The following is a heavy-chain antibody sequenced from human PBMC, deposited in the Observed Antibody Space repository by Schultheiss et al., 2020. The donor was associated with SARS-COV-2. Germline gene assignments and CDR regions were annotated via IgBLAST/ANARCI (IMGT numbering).Heavy chain of an antibody. V-gene: IGHV4-34*01. CDR1: GGSFSGYY. CDR2: INHSGST. D-gene: IGHD3-10*01. J-gene: IGHJ3*02. Sequence: SETLSLTCAVYGGSFSGYYWGWIRQPPGKGLEWIGEINHSGSTNYNPSLKSRVTISVDTSKNQFSLKLSSVTAADTAVYYCARVRFGGYAFDIWGQGTMVTVSS. CDR3: ARVRFGGYAFDI.